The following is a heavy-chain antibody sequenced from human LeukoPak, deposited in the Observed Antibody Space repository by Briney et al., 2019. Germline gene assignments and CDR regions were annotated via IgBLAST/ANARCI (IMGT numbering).Heavy chain of an antibody. V-gene: IGHV3-23*01. J-gene: IGHJ4*02. CDR2: ISGSGGST. D-gene: IGHD2-2*02. CDR1: GFTFSSYA. CDR3: AKDPVVVPAALHFDY. Sequence: GGSLRLSCAASGFTFSSYAMSWVRQAPGKGLEWVSAISGSGGSTYYADSVKGRFTNSRDNSKNTLYLQMNSLRAEDTAVYYCAKDPVVVPAALHFDYWGQGTLVTVSS.